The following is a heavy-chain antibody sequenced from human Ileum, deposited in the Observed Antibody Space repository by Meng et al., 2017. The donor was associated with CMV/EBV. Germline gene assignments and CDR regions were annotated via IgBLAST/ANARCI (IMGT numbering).Heavy chain of an antibody. CDR3: ARDYTPPVTQNTICYFDF. J-gene: IGHJ4*02. D-gene: IGHD2-2*02. CDR2: ISSSGSTI. V-gene: IGHV3-48*03. Sequence: GESLKISCAASGFTFSSYEMNWVRQAPGKGLEWVSYISSSGSTIYYADSVKGRFTISRDNAKNSLYLQMNSLRAEDTAVYYCARDYTPPVTQNTICYFDFWGQGTLVTVSS. CDR1: GFTFSSYE.